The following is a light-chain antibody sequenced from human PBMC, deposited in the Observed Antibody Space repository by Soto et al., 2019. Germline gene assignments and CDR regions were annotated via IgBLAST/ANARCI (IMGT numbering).Light chain of an antibody. V-gene: IGKV1-39*01. CDR2: AVS. CDR1: QSISTS. CDR3: QQTYTTPLT. Sequence: DIQMTQSPSSLSASVGDRVTITCRASQSISTSLNWYQHTPGKAPKFLIYAVSSLQSGVPSRFSGSGSGTDFTLTISSLQPEDFATYYCQQTYTTPLTFGGGTKVDIK. J-gene: IGKJ4*01.